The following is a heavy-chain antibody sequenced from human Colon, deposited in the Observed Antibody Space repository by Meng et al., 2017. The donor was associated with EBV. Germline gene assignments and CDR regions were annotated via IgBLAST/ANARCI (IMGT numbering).Heavy chain of an antibody. CDR2: IYYRGST. J-gene: IGHJ4*02. Sequence: QFQRQESGPGLVKPTDTLSLACTISRGSITSPSSYWGWLRQPPGKGLEWIGSIYYRGSTNYNPSLKSRISMSVDMSKNQFSLKVNSVTAADTAIYYCVISSHNWGQGTLVTVSS. D-gene: IGHD3-3*02. V-gene: IGHV4-39*07. CDR3: VISSHN. CDR1: RGSITSPSSY.